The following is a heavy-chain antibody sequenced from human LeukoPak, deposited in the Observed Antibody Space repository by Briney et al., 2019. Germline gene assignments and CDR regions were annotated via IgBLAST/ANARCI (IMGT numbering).Heavy chain of an antibody. Sequence: GGSLRLSCAASGFTFSSYAMSWVRQAPGKGLEWVSAISGSGGSTYYADSVKGRFTISRDNSKNTPWLQMNSLRAEDTAVYYCVRKESGDSYAFDIWGQGTMVTVSS. D-gene: IGHD4-17*01. CDR2: ISGSGGST. J-gene: IGHJ3*02. V-gene: IGHV3-23*01. CDR3: VRKESGDSYAFDI. CDR1: GFTFSSYA.